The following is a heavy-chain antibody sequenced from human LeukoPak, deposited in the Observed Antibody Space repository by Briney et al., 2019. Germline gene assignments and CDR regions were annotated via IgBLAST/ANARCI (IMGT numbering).Heavy chain of an antibody. CDR2: IYEGDST. CDR1: GFSVINNY. Sequence: GGSLRLSCAASGFSVINNYMSWVRQAPGKGLEWVSVIYEGDSTYYADSVKGRFTITRGNSKNTLYLQMNSLRAEDTAVYYCARVKGGWFDPWGQGTLVTVSS. CDR3: ARVKGGWFDP. J-gene: IGHJ5*02. V-gene: IGHV3-53*01. D-gene: IGHD3-16*01.